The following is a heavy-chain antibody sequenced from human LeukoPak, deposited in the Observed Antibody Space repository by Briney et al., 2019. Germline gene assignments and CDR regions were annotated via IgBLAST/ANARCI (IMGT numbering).Heavy chain of an antibody. D-gene: IGHD6-13*01. CDR3: VKDIRSDHNSAWYGWFDP. CDR2: ISPSGETT. CDR1: GFTFSSYA. J-gene: IGHJ5*02. V-gene: IGHV3-23*01. Sequence: QSGGSLRLSCAASGFTFSSYAMSWVRQAPGKGLEWVSAISPSGETTYYADSVRGRFTISRDNSKNTLFLQMNSLRAEDTALYYCVKDIRSDHNSAWYGWFDPWGQGTLVTVSS.